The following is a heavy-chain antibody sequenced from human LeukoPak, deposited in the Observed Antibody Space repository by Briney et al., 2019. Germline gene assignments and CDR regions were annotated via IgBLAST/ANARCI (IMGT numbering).Heavy chain of an antibody. Sequence: TGGSLRLSCAASGFTFSSYGMHWVRQAPGKGLEWVAVISYDGSNKYYADSVKGRFTISRDSSKNTLYLQMNSLRAEDTAVYYCAKGGVPYSSSWYSDYWGQGTLVTVSS. D-gene: IGHD6-13*01. CDR1: GFTFSSYG. V-gene: IGHV3-30*18. J-gene: IGHJ4*02. CDR3: AKGGVPYSSSWYSDY. CDR2: ISYDGSNK.